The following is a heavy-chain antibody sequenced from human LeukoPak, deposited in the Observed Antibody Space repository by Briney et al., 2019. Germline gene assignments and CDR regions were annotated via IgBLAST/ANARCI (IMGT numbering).Heavy chain of an antibody. Sequence: GGSLRLSCAASGFTFSHYLMHWVRQAPGKGLVWVSRINSDESNTNSYADSVKGRFIISRDNAKNTLYLQMTGLRAEDTAVYFCGRGGNGIDIWGQGTTVIVSS. D-gene: IGHD2-8*01. V-gene: IGHV3-74*01. CDR2: INSDESNT. CDR3: GRGGNGIDI. J-gene: IGHJ3*02. CDR1: GFTFSHYL.